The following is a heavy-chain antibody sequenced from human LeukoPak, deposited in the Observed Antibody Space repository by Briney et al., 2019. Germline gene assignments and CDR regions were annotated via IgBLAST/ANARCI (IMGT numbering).Heavy chain of an antibody. CDR3: ASGSVPTSYPYDAFDI. CDR2: INHSGST. V-gene: IGHV4-34*01. D-gene: IGHD1-26*01. J-gene: IGHJ3*02. CDR1: GGSFSGYY. Sequence: SETLSLTCAVYGGSFSGYYWSWIRQPPGKGLEWIGEINHSGSTNYNPSLKSRVTISVDTSKNQFSLKLSSVTAADTAVYYCASGSVPTSYPYDAFDIWGQGTMVTVSS.